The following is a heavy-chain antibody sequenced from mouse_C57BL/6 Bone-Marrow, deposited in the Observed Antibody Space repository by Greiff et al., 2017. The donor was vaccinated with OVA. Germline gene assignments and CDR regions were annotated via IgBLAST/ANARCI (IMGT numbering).Heavy chain of an antibody. J-gene: IGHJ1*03. CDR3: ARTIYDGYYRYFDV. D-gene: IGHD2-3*01. V-gene: IGHV5-17*01. CDR2: ISSGSSTI. Sequence: EVQGVESGGGLVKPGGSLKLSCAASGFTFSDYGMHWVRQAPEKGLEWVAYISSGSSTIYYAATVKGRFTISRDNAKNTLFLQMTSLRSEDTAMYYCARTIYDGYYRYFDVWGTGTTVTVSS. CDR1: GFTFSDYG.